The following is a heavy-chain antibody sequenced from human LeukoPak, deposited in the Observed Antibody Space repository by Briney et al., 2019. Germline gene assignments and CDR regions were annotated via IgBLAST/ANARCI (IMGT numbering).Heavy chain of an antibody. CDR3: ARETVDTAAFSSGTFDY. CDR2: INPSGGGT. CDR1: GYTFTSYY. V-gene: IGHV1-46*01. J-gene: IGHJ4*02. D-gene: IGHD5-18*01. Sequence: EASVKVSCKASGYTFTSYYMHWVRQAPGQGLEWMGIINPSGGGTTYAQKFQGRVTMTRDTSTSAVYMELSSLRSEDTAVCYCARETVDTAAFSSGTFDYWGQGTLVTVSS.